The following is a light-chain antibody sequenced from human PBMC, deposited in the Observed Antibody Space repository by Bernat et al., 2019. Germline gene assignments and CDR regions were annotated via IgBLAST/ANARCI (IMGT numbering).Light chain of an antibody. CDR3: SAWDASLSAWV. CDR2: RNN. Sequence: QAGLTQPPSMSKGLRQTATLTCTGNIDNVGYQGAAWLQQHQGHPPKLLSYRNNLRPSGISERFSVARSGNTASLTITGLQPEDEADYYCSAWDASLSAWVFGGGTKLTVL. V-gene: IGLV10-54*01. J-gene: IGLJ3*02. CDR1: IDNVGYQG.